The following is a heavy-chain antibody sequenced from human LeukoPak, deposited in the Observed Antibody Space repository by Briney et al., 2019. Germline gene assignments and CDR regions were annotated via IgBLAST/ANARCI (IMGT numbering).Heavy chain of an antibody. CDR3: GAYRPAVVLTAER. CDR2: IGGDSVTT. V-gene: IGHV3-23*01. D-gene: IGHD5-18*01. J-gene: IGHJ4*02. CDR1: GFTFGSYA. Sequence: GGSLRLSCVASGFTFGSYAMTWVRQAPQKGLESVSVIGGDSVTTYYADSVRGRFTISRDNSKNTLYLQMNSLRVEDTAVYYCGAYRPAVVLTAERWGQGTLVTVSS.